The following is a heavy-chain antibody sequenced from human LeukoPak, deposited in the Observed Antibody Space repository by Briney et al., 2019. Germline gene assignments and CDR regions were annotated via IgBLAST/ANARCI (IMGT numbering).Heavy chain of an antibody. CDR2: ISSSGSTI. Sequence: GGSLRLSCAASGFTFSSYEMNWVRQAPGKGLEWVSYISSSGSTIYYADSVKGRFTISRDNAKHSLYLQMNSLRAEDTAVYYCAKDGGNYYDSAGNYLMRSYMDVWGIGTTVTVSS. V-gene: IGHV3-48*03. D-gene: IGHD3-22*01. CDR3: AKDGGNYYDSAGNYLMRSYMDV. J-gene: IGHJ6*03. CDR1: GFTFSSYE.